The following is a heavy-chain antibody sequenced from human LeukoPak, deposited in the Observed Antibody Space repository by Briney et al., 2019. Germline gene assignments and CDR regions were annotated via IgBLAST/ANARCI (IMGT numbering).Heavy chain of an antibody. D-gene: IGHD3-10*01. J-gene: IGHJ5*02. CDR3: ARDRVLNWFDP. CDR1: GFTFSSYS. Sequence: GGSPRLSCAASGFTFSSYSMNWVRQAPGKGLEWVSSISSSSSYIYYADSVKGRFTISRDNAKNSLYLQMNSLRAEDTAVYYCARDRVLNWFDPWGQGTLVTVSS. CDR2: ISSSSSYI. V-gene: IGHV3-21*01.